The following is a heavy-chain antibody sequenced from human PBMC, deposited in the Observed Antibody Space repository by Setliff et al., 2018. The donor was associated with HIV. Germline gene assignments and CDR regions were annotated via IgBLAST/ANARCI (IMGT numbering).Heavy chain of an antibody. J-gene: IGHJ5*02. CDR3: ARWRHSSTWYMGFDP. CDR1: NNSIRSPY. Sequence: SETLSLTCTVSNNSIRSPYWSWIRQPAGKGLEWIGRIYTSGGVTYNPSLESRVTISVDTSKNQFSLKLTSVTAADTAVYYCARWRHSSTWYMGFDPWGRGIPVTVSS. CDR2: IYTSGGV. D-gene: IGHD6-13*01. V-gene: IGHV4-4*07.